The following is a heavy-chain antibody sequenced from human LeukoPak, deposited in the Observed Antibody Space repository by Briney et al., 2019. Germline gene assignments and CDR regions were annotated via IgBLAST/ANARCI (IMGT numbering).Heavy chain of an antibody. CDR3: AGHLVGFAWFDP. V-gene: IGHV4-59*01. CDR1: GGSITSYY. Sequence: SETLSLTCTVSGGSITSYYWNWIRQPPGKGLEWIGYIYYSGSTSYNPSLKSRLTISADTSKNQFSLKLTSVTAADTAVYYCAGHLVGFAWFDPWGQGSLVTVSS. J-gene: IGHJ5*02. D-gene: IGHD6-6*01. CDR2: IYYSGST.